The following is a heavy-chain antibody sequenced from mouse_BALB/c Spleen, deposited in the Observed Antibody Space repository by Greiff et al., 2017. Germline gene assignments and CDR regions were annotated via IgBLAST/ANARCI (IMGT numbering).Heavy chain of an antibody. Sequence: VHLVESGPGLVQPSQSLSITCTVSGFSLTSYGVHWVRQPPGKGLEWLGVIWAGGSTNYNSALMSRLSISKDNSKSQVFLKMNSLQTDDTAMYYCAREEKPYYPFAYWGQGTLVTVSA. CDR2: IWAGGST. CDR3: AREEKPYYPFAY. CDR1: GFSLTSYG. D-gene: IGHD2-10*01. V-gene: IGHV2-9*02. J-gene: IGHJ3*01.